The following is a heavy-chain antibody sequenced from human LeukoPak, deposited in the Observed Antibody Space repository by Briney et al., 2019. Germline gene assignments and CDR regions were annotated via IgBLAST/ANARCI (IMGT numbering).Heavy chain of an antibody. J-gene: IGHJ4*02. CDR3: ASRQWR. CDR1: GFSFSAYW. D-gene: IGHD6-19*01. Sequence: GGSLRLSCAASGFSFSAYWINWIRQAPGKGLEWVANIKQDGSEKNYVDSVKGRFTISRDNAKNSLYLQMNSLRAEDTAVYYCASRQWRWGQGTLVTVSS. V-gene: IGHV3-7*01. CDR2: IKQDGSEK.